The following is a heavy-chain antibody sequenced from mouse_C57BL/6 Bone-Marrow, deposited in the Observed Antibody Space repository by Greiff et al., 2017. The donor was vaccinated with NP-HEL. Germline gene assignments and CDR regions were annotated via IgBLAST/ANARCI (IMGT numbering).Heavy chain of an antibody. CDR3: ARGGVRRAWFAY. J-gene: IGHJ3*01. CDR1: GYTFTSYW. V-gene: IGHV1-64*01. CDR2: IHPNSGST. Sequence: QVQLQQPGAELVKPGASVKLSCKASGYTFTSYWMHWVKQRPGQGLEWIGMIHPNSGSTNYNEKFKSKATLTVDKSSSTAYMRLSSLTSEDSAVYDGARGGVRRAWFAYWGQGTLVTVSA. D-gene: IGHD2-14*01.